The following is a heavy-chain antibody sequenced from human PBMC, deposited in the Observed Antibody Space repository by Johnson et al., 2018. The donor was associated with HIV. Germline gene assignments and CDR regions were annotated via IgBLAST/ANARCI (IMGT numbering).Heavy chain of an antibody. V-gene: IGHV3-66*01. D-gene: IGHD6-19*01. J-gene: IGHJ3*02. Sequence: VQLVESGGGLVQPGGSLRLSCAASGFTFSSYAMHWVRQAPGKGLEWVSVIYSGGSTYYADSVKGRFTISRDNSKNTLYLQMNSLRAEDTAVYYCARETIAVAGAGAFDIWGQGTMVTVSS. CDR1: GFTFSSYA. CDR3: ARETIAVAGAGAFDI. CDR2: IYSGGST.